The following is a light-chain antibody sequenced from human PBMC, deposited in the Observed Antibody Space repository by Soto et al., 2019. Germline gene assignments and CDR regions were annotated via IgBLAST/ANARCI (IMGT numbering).Light chain of an antibody. Sequence: DIQMTRSPSSLSASVGDRVTITCRASQSISSYLNWYQQKPGKAPKLLIYAASSLQSGVPSRLSGRGSGTDFTLTISSLQPEDFATYYCQQSYSTPITFGQGTRLEIK. V-gene: IGKV1-39*01. CDR3: QQSYSTPIT. J-gene: IGKJ5*01. CDR2: AAS. CDR1: QSISSY.